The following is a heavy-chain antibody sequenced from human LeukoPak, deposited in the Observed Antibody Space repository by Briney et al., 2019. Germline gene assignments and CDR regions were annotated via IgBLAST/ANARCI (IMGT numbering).Heavy chain of an antibody. CDR1: GFTFRNYW. D-gene: IGHD1/OR15-1a*01. Sequence: GESLRLSCAASGFTFRNYWMTWVRQAPGKGLEWVANINQDGSEKFYMDSVKGRFTISRDNAENSLCLQMNSLRADDTAVYYCAKDHDNWNTGAFDIWGQGTMVTVSS. J-gene: IGHJ3*02. CDR3: AKDHDNWNTGAFDI. V-gene: IGHV3-7*01. CDR2: INQDGSEK.